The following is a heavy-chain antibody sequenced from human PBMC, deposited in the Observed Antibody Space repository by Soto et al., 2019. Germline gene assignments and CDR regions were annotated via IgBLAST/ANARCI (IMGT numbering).Heavy chain of an antibody. J-gene: IGHJ5*02. D-gene: IGHD1-7*01. CDR1: GGSISSYY. V-gene: IGHV4-59*12. CDR2: IYYSGST. CDR3: ARLGTSGSLYNWFDP. Sequence: PSETLSLTCTVSGGSISSYYWSWIRQPPGKGLEWIGYIYYSGSTNYNPSLKSRVTISVDTSKNQFSLKLSPVTAADTAVYYCARLGTSGSLYNWFDPWGQGTLVTVSS.